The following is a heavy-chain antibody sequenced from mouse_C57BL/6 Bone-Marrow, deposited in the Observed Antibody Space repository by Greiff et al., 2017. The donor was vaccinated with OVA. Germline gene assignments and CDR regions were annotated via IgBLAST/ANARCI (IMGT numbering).Heavy chain of an antibody. J-gene: IGHJ4*01. CDR2: TFYSGIT. Sequence: EVQVVESGPSLVRPSQTLSLSCTVTGFSINSDCYRICLRQFPGNKLEYIGYTFYSGITYYNPSLESRTYITRDTSKNQFSLKLSSVTTEDTATYYCARSYYGSYAMDYWGQGTSVTVSS. CDR3: ARSYYGSYAMDY. V-gene: IGHV3-3*01. D-gene: IGHD1-1*01. CDR1: GFSINSDCY.